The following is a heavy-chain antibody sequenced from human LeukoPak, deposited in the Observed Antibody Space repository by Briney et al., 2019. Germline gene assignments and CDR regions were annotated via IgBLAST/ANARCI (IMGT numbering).Heavy chain of an antibody. V-gene: IGHV1-18*01. D-gene: IGHD2-2*01. J-gene: IGHJ3*02. CDR2: ISAYNCNA. CDR3: ARDGSCSSTSCRGAFDI. Sequence: GASVKVSCKASGCTFTSYGISWVRQAAGHGLEGVGWISAYNCNAHHAQHLQGRFSMTTDTSPSTAYMELRSLRSDDTAVYYCARDGSCSSTSCRGAFDIWDQQTMVTVYS. CDR1: GCTFTSYG.